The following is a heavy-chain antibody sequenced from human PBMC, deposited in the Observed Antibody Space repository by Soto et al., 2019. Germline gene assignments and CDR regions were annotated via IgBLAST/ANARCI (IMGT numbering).Heavy chain of an antibody. D-gene: IGHD3-10*01. CDR2: ISGSGGST. Sequence: PGGSLRLSCAASGFTFSSYAMSWVRHAPVKGMEWVSAISGSGGSTYYADSVKGRFSISRDNSKNTLYLQKNSLRAEDTAVYYCVSAELLWFGELSPGDYWGQGTLVTVSS. CDR3: VSAELLWFGELSPGDY. J-gene: IGHJ4*02. CDR1: GFTFSSYA. V-gene: IGHV3-23*01.